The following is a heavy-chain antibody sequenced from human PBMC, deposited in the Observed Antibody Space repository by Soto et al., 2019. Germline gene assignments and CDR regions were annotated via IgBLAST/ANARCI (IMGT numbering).Heavy chain of an antibody. Sequence: QVLLVESGGGVVQPGGSLTLSCVDSGFTFNSHGMHWVRQAPGKGLEWVAVISYDGSNKYYADSVKGRFNISRDNSKNTVYLQVNRLRAEDTALYYCAQDRNAILADVSWLESWGQGTLVTVSA. CDR2: ISYDGSNK. D-gene: IGHD5-12*01. CDR3: AQDRNAILADVSWLES. J-gene: IGHJ5*02. CDR1: GFTFNSHG. V-gene: IGHV3-30*18.